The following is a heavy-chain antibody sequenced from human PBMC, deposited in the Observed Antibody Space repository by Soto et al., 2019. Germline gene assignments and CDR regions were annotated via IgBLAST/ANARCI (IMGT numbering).Heavy chain of an antibody. CDR2: LSGTGGTT. CDR1: GFALSSYA. CDR3: AKFIVGTGGSSGWPWFLDS. D-gene: IGHD6-25*01. J-gene: IGHJ4*02. V-gene: IGHV3-23*01. Sequence: EVQLLESGGGLVQPGGSLRLSCAASGFALSSYAMPWVRQAPGKGLEWVSALSGTGGTTYSADSVRGRFTIARDNSKNTLYLQMNGLSPEDSAIYYCAKFIVGTGGSSGWPWFLDSWGQGTLVTVSS.